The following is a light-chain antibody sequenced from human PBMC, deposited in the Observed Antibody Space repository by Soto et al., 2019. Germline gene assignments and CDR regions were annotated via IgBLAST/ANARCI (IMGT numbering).Light chain of an antibody. CDR2: AAS. Sequence: DIQMTQSPSSLSASVGDRVTIICRASQSISGYLNWYQQKPGRAPSLLIYAASGLQSGVPSRFRGSGSGTDFTLTISSLQPEDFATYYCQQSYSFPHTFGGGTKVEIK. CDR3: QQSYSFPHT. J-gene: IGKJ4*01. V-gene: IGKV1-39*01. CDR1: QSISGY.